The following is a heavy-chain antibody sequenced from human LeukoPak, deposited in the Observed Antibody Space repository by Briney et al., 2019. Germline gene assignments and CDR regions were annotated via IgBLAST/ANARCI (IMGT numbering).Heavy chain of an antibody. CDR1: GYTFTGFP. CDR2: MNPNSGNT. D-gene: IGHD3-10*01. V-gene: IGHV1-8*02. CDR3: ARGTRYYGSGSYYTYDY. Sequence: GASVKVSCKASGYTFTGFPIQWLRQATGQGLEWMGWMNPNSGNTGYAQKFQGRVTMTRNTSISTAYMELSSLRSEDTAVYYCARGTRYYGSGSYYTYDYWGQGTLVTVSS. J-gene: IGHJ4*02.